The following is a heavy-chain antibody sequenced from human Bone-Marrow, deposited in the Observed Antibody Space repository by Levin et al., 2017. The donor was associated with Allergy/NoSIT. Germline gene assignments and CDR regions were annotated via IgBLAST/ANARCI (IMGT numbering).Heavy chain of an antibody. Sequence: GGSLRLSCAASGFTFSDYYMSWIRQAPGKGLEWVSYISSSGSTIYYADSVKGRFTISRDNAKNSLYLQMNSLRAEDTAVYYCARESRTGKYYFDYWGQGTLVTVSS. V-gene: IGHV3-11*01. CDR2: ISSSGSTI. CDR3: ARESRTGKYYFDY. CDR1: GFTFSDYY. J-gene: IGHJ4*02. D-gene: IGHD2-8*02.